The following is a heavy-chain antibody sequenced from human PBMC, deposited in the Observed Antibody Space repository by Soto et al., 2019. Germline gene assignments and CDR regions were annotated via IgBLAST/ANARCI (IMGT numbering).Heavy chain of an antibody. CDR3: AHILSGSQFNY. CDR2: FHNSESI. V-gene: IGHV4-4*08. D-gene: IGHD3-9*01. J-gene: IGHJ4*02. Sequence: PSATLSLTCAIDILSISSPYRSCMAKSPGQGLEWIGSFHNSESIHYNPPFKSRATISVDTSKNQFSLKVNSVIAADSAIYYRAHILSGSQFNYWGQGTPVTVSS. CDR1: ILSISSPY.